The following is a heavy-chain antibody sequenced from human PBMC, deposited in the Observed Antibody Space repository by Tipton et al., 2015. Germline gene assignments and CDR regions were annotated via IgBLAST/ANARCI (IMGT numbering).Heavy chain of an antibody. CDR2: IYYSGST. D-gene: IGHD3-22*01. CDR3: ARCPGYYYDSSGYNYYYYGMDV. V-gene: IGHV4-39*07. Sequence: LRLSCTVSGGSISSNSYYWDWIRQPPGKGLEWIGSIYYSGSTYYNPSLKSRVTISVDTSKNQFSLKLSSVTAADTAVYYCARCPGYYYDSSGYNYYYYGMDVWGQGTTVTVSS. J-gene: IGHJ6*02. CDR1: GGSISSNSYY.